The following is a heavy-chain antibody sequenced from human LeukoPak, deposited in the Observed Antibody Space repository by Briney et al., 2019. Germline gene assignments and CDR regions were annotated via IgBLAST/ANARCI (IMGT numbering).Heavy chain of an antibody. D-gene: IGHD1-7*01. CDR3: AKDSSIKLGAFNI. J-gene: IGHJ3*02. CDR2: IYWNTTSI. Sequence: PGRSLRLSCAASGFTFDNYAMHWVRQAPGKGLEWVSGIYWNTTSIGYADSAKGRFTISRDIAKSSLYLQMNSLRPEDTALYYCAKDSSIKLGAFNIWGQGTMVTVSS. CDR1: GFTFDNYA. V-gene: IGHV3-9*01.